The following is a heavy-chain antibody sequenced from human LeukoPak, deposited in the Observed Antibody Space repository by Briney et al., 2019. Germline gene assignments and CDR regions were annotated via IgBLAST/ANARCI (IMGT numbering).Heavy chain of an antibody. J-gene: IGHJ4*02. D-gene: IGHD2-15*01. Sequence: ASVKVSCKASGYAFTGYYMHWVRQAPGQGLEWMGWINPNSGGTSYAQKFQGRVTMTGDTSISSAYMELSRLRSDDTAVYYCAGACSGNTCLARPFDYWGQGTLVTVSS. V-gene: IGHV1-2*02. CDR1: GYAFTGYY. CDR3: AGACSGNTCLARPFDY. CDR2: INPNSGGT.